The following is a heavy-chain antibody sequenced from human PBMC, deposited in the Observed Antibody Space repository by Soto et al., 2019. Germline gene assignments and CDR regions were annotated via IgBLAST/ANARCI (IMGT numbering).Heavy chain of an antibody. CDR1: GFTFSSYA. J-gene: IGHJ4*02. D-gene: IGHD3-10*01. Sequence: GGSLRLSCAASGFTFSSYAMSWVRQAPGKGLEWVSVISGSGGSTYYADSVKGRFTISRDNSKNTLYLQMNSLRAEDTAVYYCANVAYGSGSYPFDYWGQGTLVTVSS. V-gene: IGHV3-23*01. CDR2: ISGSGGST. CDR3: ANVAYGSGSYPFDY.